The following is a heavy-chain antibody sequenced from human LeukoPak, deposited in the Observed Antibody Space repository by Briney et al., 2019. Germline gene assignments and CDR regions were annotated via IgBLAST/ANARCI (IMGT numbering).Heavy chain of an antibody. CDR1: RFTFSVHW. V-gene: IGHV3-74*01. CDR2: INPDESDK. J-gene: IGHJ5*01. CDR3: ARDRVATIFTYHPMFDS. Sequence: GGSLRLSCAASRFTFSVHWMHWVRHAPGKGLEWVSRINPDESDKAYADSVKGRFTISRDNAKNTLYLQMNSLRAEDTAVYYCARDRVATIFTYHPMFDSWGPGTLVTVSS. D-gene: IGHD3-10*02.